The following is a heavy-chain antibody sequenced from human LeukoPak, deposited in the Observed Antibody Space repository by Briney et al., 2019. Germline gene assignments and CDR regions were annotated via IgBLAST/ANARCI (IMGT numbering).Heavy chain of an antibody. J-gene: IGHJ4*02. V-gene: IGHV3-48*02. D-gene: IGHD2-15*01. CDR2: IRSRDGAI. CDR1: GFSFSTYS. Sequence: GGSLRLSCAASGFSFSTYSMNWVRQAPGKGLEWVSYIRSRDGAIYYAGSVKGRFTISTDTAKKSLYLQMNSLTEEDTAVYYCARDSSWSFDYWGQGTLVTVSS. CDR3: ARDSSWSFDY.